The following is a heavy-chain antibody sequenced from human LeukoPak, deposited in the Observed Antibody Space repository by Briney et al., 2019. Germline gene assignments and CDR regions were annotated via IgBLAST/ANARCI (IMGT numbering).Heavy chain of an antibody. CDR1: GVSISSYY. CDR2: ISNSGST. CDR3: ASEAISRYYYGMDV. Sequence: SETLSLTCTVSGVSISSYYWNWIRQPPGKGLEWLGYISNSGSTNYSPSLKSRVTISIDTSKNQFSLKLDSVTAADTAVYYCASEAISRYYYGMDVWGQGTTVTVFS. J-gene: IGHJ6*02. V-gene: IGHV4-59*01. D-gene: IGHD2-21*01.